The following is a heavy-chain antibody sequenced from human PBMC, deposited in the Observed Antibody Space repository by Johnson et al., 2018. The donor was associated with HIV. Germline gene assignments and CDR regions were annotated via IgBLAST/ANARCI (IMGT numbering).Heavy chain of an antibody. Sequence: QVQLVESGGGLVQPGGSMRLSCAASGFTVSSNYMSWVRQAPGKGLEWVSYISSSGSTIYYADSVKGRFTISRDNAKNSLYLQMNSLSAEDTAVYYCARFGEGITGTSEAFDIWGQGTMVTVSS. D-gene: IGHD1-20*01. CDR1: GFTVSSNY. V-gene: IGHV3-11*04. J-gene: IGHJ3*02. CDR2: ISSSGSTI. CDR3: ARFGEGITGTSEAFDI.